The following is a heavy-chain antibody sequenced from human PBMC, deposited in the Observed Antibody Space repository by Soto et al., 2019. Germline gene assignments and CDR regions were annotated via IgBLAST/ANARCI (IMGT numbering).Heavy chain of an antibody. V-gene: IGHV5-51*01. CDR1: GYRFSSSW. D-gene: IGHD2-15*01. CDR2: VYPSYSDV. J-gene: IGHJ4*02. CDR3: TKWSTSSFDS. Sequence: PGESLKISCQGTGYRFSSSWLGWVRQKPGKGLEWLGTVYPSYSDVRYSPAFEGQVTISADNSINTAYLQLLNLKAADTAIYYCTKWSTSSFDSWGQGTRVTVSS.